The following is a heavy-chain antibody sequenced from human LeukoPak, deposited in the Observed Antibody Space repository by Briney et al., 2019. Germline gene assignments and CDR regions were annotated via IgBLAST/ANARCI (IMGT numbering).Heavy chain of an antibody. J-gene: IGHJ4*02. D-gene: IGHD4-17*01. CDR1: GFTVTVNY. V-gene: IGHV3-53*01. CDR2: VYPDGRT. Sequence: PGGSLRLSCAVSGFTVTVNYMSWVRQAPGKGLQWVSVVYPDGRTYYADSVKGRFTISRDNSRNTLLLQLNSLRADDTAVYYCARTNPVYGDYDYWGQGTLVTVSS. CDR3: ARTNPVYGDYDY.